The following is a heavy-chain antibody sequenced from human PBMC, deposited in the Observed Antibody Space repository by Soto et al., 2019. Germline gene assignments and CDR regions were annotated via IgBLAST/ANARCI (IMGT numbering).Heavy chain of an antibody. CDR3: ARAKESGIAVAGTSFYYMDV. Sequence: SETLSLTCTVSGGSISSYYWSWIRQPPGKGLEWIGYIYYSGSTNYNPSLKSRVTISVDTSKNQFSLKLSSVTAADTAVYYCARAKESGIAVAGTSFYYMDVWGKGTTVTVSS. J-gene: IGHJ6*03. CDR1: GGSISSYY. CDR2: IYYSGST. D-gene: IGHD6-19*01. V-gene: IGHV4-59*01.